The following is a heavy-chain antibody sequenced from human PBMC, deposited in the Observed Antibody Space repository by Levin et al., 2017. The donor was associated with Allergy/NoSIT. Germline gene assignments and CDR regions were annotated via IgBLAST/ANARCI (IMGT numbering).Heavy chain of an antibody. J-gene: IGHJ4*02. CDR3: AKEREMWLRFGLVDY. V-gene: IGHV3-30*18. CDR1: GFTFSSHA. D-gene: IGHD5-12*01. Sequence: QSGGSLRLSCAASGFTFSSHALHWVRQAPGKGLEWVAVISYDGSIKYHADSVQGRFTISRDNSKSTLYLQMNSLRIEDTAVYYCAKEREMWLRFGLVDYWGQGTLVTVSS. CDR2: ISYDGSIK.